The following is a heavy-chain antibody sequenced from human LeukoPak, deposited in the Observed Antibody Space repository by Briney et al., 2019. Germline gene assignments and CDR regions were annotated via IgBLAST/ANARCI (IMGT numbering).Heavy chain of an antibody. V-gene: IGHV1-2*04. J-gene: IGHJ4*02. D-gene: IGHD6-19*01. CDR3: ARELRISGWYPSFDY. CDR1: GYTFTGYY. CDR2: INPNSGGT. Sequence: ASVKVSCKASGYTFTGYYMHWVRQAPGQGLEWMGWINPNSGGTNYAQKFQGWVTMTRDTSISTAYMELSRLRSDDTAVYYCARELRISGWYPSFDYWGQGTLVTVSS.